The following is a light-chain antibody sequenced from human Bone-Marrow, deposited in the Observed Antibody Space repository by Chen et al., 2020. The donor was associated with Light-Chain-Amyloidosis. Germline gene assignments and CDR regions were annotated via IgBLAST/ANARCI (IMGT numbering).Light chain of an antibody. CDR2: EDD. V-gene: IGLV6-57*01. J-gene: IGLJ3*02. CDR1: SGSIATNY. Sequence: NFMLTQPHSVSESPGKTVIISCTRSSGSIATNYVQWYQQRPGSSPPTVIYEDDQRPSGVPDRFSGSSDRSSNSAYLTISGLKTEDEADYCCQSYQGSSQGVFGGGTKLTVL. CDR3: QSYQGSSQGV.